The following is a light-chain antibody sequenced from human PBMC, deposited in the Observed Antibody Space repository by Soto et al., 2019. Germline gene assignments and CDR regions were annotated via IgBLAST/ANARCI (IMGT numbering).Light chain of an antibody. J-gene: IGLJ3*02. CDR1: SSNIGSNT. CDR2: SNN. V-gene: IGLV1-44*01. Sequence: QSVLTQPPSASGTPGQRVTISCSGSSSNIGSNTVSWYQQLPLSAPKLLIYSNNQRPSGVPDRFSGSKSATSASLAISGLQSGDEADDYCAEWAASLNGRVFCGGTKVTVL. CDR3: AEWAASLNGRV.